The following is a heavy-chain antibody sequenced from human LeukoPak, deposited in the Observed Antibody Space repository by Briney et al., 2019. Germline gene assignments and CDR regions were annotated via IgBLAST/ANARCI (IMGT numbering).Heavy chain of an antibody. CDR3: ARRTGSYYAY. Sequence: GGSLRLSCAASGFTVSNNYMSWVRQAPGKGLEWITVIYSGGSTYYADSVKGRFTISRDNSKNTLYLQMNSLRADDTAVYYCARRTGSYYAYWGQGTLVTVSS. CDR1: GFTVSNNY. J-gene: IGHJ4*02. V-gene: IGHV3-66*04. CDR2: IYSGGST. D-gene: IGHD3/OR15-3a*01.